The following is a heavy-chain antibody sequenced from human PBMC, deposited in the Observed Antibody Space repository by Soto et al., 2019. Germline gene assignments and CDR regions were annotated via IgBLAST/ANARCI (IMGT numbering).Heavy chain of an antibody. CDR2: ISWSSGSI. J-gene: IGHJ4*02. V-gene: IGHV3-9*01. CDR1: GLKFDDYA. Sequence: ESGGVLVQPGRSLRLSCAASGLKFDDYAMHWVRQAPGKGLEWVAGISWSSGSIGYADSVKGRFTISRDNTKNSLYLQMNSLRPEDTALYYCAKDMRDGYNFGGVAFDYWGQGTLVTVSS. CDR3: AKDMRDGYNFGGVAFDY. D-gene: IGHD5-12*01.